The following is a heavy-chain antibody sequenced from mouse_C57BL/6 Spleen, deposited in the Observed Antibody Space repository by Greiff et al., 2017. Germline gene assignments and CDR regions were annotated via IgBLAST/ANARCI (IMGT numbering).Heavy chain of an antibody. V-gene: IGHV1-78*01. CDR1: GYTFTDHT. J-gene: IGHJ1*03. CDR3: APSNSLRYWYFDV. Sequence: VQLQQSDAELVKPGASVKISCKVSGYTFTDHTIHWMKQRPEQGLEWIGYIYPRDGSTKYNEKFKGKATLTADKSSRTDYMQLNSLTSEDSAVYFCAPSNSLRYWYFDVWGTGTTGTVSS. D-gene: IGHD2-5*01. CDR2: IYPRDGST.